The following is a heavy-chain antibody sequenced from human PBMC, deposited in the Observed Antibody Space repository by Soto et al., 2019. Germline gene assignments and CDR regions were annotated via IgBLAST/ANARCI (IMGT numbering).Heavy chain of an antibody. V-gene: IGHV3-21*01. CDR2: ISSSSSYI. CDR3: ARDDYDSSGPLDY. J-gene: IGHJ4*02. Sequence: GGSLRLSCAASGFTFSSYSMNWVRQAPGKGLEWVSSISSSSSYIYYADSVKGRFTISRDNAKNSLYLQMNSLRAEDTAVYYCARDDYDSSGPLDYWGQGTLVTVSS. D-gene: IGHD3-22*01. CDR1: GFTFSSYS.